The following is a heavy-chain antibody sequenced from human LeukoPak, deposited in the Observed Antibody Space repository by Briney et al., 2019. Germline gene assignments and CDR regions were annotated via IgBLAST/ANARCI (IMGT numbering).Heavy chain of an antibody. J-gene: IGHJ4*02. CDR2: IRYDGSNK. CDR1: GSTFSSYG. V-gene: IGHV3-30*02. CDR3: AKDPSFRPGYFDY. Sequence: QPGGSLRLSCAASGSTFSSYGMHWVRQAPGKGLEWVAFIRYDGSNKYYADSVKGRFTISRDNSKNTLYLQMNSLRAEDTAVYYCAKDPSFRPGYFDYWGQGTLVTVSS.